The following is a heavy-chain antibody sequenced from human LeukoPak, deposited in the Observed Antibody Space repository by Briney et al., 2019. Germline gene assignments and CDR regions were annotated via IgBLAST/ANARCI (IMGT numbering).Heavy chain of an antibody. CDR3: ARDKDILTGSFDY. D-gene: IGHD3-9*01. J-gene: IGHJ4*02. V-gene: IGHV3-21*01. CDR2: ISSSSSYI. Sequence: GGYLRLSCAASGFTFSSDSMNWVRQAPGKGLEWVSSISSSSSYIYYAASVEGRFTISRDNAKNSLYLQMNSLRAEDTAVYYCARDKDILTGSFDYWGQGTLVTVSS. CDR1: GFTFSSDS.